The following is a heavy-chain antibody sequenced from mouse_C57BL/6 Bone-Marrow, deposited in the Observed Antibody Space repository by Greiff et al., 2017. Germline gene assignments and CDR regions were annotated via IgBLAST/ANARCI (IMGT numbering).Heavy chain of an antibody. CDR3: ARRRLRRGDYFDY. Sequence: SFSMHWVKQRPGQGLEWFGAIVPSASYTNYNQKFKGKATLTVDTSSSTAYLQLSSLTSEDSAVYYCARRRLRRGDYFDYWGQGTTLTVSS. CDR2: IVPSASYT. V-gene: IGHV1-59*01. D-gene: IGHD2-4*01. J-gene: IGHJ2*01. CDR1: SFS.